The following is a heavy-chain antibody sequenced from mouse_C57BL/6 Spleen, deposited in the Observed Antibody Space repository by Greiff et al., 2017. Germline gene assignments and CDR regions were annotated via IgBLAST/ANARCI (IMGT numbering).Heavy chain of an antibody. CDR2: ISNGGGST. V-gene: IGHV5-12*01. Sequence: EVQLVESGGGLVQPGGSLKLSCAASGFTFSDYYMYWVRQTPEKRLEWVAYISNGGGSTYYPDTVKGRFTISRDNAKNTLYLQMSRLKSEDTAMYYCARPSKSYWYFDVWGTGTTVTVSS. CDR1: GFTFSDYY. CDR3: ARPSKSYWYFDV. J-gene: IGHJ1*03.